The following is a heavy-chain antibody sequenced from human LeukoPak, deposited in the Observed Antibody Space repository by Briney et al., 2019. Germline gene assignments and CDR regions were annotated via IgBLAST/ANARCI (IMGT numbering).Heavy chain of an antibody. J-gene: IGHJ5*02. CDR3: ARAGLGYSSGWYLWFDP. V-gene: IGHV4-61*02. D-gene: IGHD6-19*01. CDR2: IYSSGST. CDR1: GGSISSGSYY. Sequence: SETLSLTCTVSGGSISSGSYYWSWIRQPAGKGLEWIGRIYSSGSTNYNPSLKSRVTIPVDTSKNQFSLKLSSVTAADTAVYYCARAGLGYSSGWYLWFDPWGQGTLVTVSS.